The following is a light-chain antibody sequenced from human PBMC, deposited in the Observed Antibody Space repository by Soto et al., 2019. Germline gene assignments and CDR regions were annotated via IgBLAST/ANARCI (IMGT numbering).Light chain of an antibody. CDR1: QTISNW. CDR3: QQYNSYSQT. CDR2: KAS. V-gene: IGKV1-5*03. Sequence: DIQMTQSPATLSASVGDRATITCRTSQTISNWLAWYQQKPGKAPKLLIYKASTLESGVPSRFSGSGSGTESTLTISSLQPEDFATYYCQQYNSYSQTFGQGTKVDIK. J-gene: IGKJ1*01.